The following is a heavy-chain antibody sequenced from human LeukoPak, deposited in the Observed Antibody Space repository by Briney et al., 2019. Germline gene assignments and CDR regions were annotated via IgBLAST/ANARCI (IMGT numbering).Heavy chain of an antibody. Sequence: GGSLRLSCAASGFTFSSYAMHWVRQAPGKGLEWVAVISYDGSNKYYADSVKGRFTISRDNSKNTLYLQMNSLRAEDTAVYYCAKDAFRMTTKLFDYWGQGTLVTVSS. V-gene: IGHV3-30-3*01. CDR1: GFTFSSYA. CDR3: AKDAFRMTTKLFDY. D-gene: IGHD4-17*01. CDR2: ISYDGSNK. J-gene: IGHJ4*02.